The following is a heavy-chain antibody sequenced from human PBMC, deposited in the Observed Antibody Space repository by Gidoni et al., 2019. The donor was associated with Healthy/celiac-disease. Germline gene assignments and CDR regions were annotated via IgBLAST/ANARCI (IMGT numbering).Heavy chain of an antibody. V-gene: IGHV3-15*01. D-gene: IGHD6-13*01. CDR3: TAAGYSSSWYGFDY. J-gene: IGHJ4*02. CDR1: GFTFRNAW. Sequence: EVQLVESGGGLVKPGGSLRLSCAASGFTFRNAWMSWVRQAPGKGLEWVGRIKSKTDGGTTDYAAPVKGRFTISRDDSKNTLYLQMNSLKTEDTAVYYCTAAGYSSSWYGFDYWGQGTLVTVSS. CDR2: IKSKTDGGTT.